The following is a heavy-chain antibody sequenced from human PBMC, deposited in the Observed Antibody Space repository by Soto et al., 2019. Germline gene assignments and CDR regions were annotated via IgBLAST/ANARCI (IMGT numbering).Heavy chain of an antibody. Sequence: PSETLSLTCAVSGASMNTYYWSWIRQPPGKGLEWIGYFYYSGLTNYNPSLKSRVTISLDTSKNQFSLKLSSVTAADTAVYFCAIDGYYEDDWGKGTLVTVSS. CDR1: GASMNTYY. CDR3: AIDGYYEDD. CDR2: FYYSGLT. V-gene: IGHV4-59*08. D-gene: IGHD4-17*01. J-gene: IGHJ4*02.